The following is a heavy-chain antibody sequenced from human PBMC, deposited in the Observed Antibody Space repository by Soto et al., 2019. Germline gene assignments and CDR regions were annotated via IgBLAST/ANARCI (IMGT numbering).Heavy chain of an antibody. CDR1: GGSFSGYY. V-gene: IGHV4-34*01. Sequence: SETLSLTCAVYGGSFSGYYWSWIRQPPGKGLEWIGEINHSGSTNYNPSLKSRVTISVNTSKNQFSLKLSSVTAADTAVYYCARGGGYDILTGYSPDYYYYGMDVWGQGTTVTVSS. CDR2: INHSGST. CDR3: ARGGGYDILTGYSPDYYYYGMDV. D-gene: IGHD3-9*01. J-gene: IGHJ6*02.